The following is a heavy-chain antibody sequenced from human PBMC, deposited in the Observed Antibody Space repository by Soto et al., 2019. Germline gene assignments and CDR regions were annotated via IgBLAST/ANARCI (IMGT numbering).Heavy chain of an antibody. D-gene: IGHD3-3*01. J-gene: IGHJ6*02. CDR1: GFTFSSYA. Sequence: EVQLLESGGGLVQPGGSLRLSCAASGFTFSSYAMSWVRQAPGKGLEWVSAISGSGGSTYYADSVKGRFTISRDNSKNTLYLQMNSLRAEDTAVYYCAKGQAYDFWSGYFYGMDVWGQGTTVTVSS. CDR2: ISGSGGST. CDR3: AKGQAYDFWSGYFYGMDV. V-gene: IGHV3-23*01.